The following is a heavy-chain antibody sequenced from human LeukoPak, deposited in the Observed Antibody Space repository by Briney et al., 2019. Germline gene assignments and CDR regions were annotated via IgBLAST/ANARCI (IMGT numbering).Heavy chain of an antibody. J-gene: IGHJ4*02. CDR3: ARLYCSGGSCYFDY. CDR1: GFTFSSYS. D-gene: IGHD2-15*01. Sequence: GGSLRLSCAASGFTFSSYSMNWVRQAPGKGLEWVSSISSSSSYIYYADSVKGRFTISRDNAKNSLYLQMNSLRAEDTAVYYCARLYCSGGSCYFDYWDQGTLVTVSS. CDR2: ISSSSSYI. V-gene: IGHV3-21*01.